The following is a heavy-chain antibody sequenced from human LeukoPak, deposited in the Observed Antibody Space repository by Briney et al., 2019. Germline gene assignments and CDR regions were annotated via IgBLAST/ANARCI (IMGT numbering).Heavy chain of an antibody. CDR1: GFTFSSYA. D-gene: IGHD1-26*01. V-gene: IGHV3-30*04. CDR3: ARVGATGLGAFDI. J-gene: IGHJ3*02. Sequence: GRSLRLSCAASGFTFSSYAMHWVRQAPGKGLEWVAVISYDGSNKYYADSVKGRFTISRDNSKNTLYLQMNSLRAEDTAVYYCARVGATGLGAFDIWGQGTMVTVSS. CDR2: ISYDGSNK.